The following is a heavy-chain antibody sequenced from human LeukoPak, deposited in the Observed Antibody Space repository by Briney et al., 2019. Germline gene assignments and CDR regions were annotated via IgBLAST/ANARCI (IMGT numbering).Heavy chain of an antibody. CDR3: ARPFMYCGGDCYNAFDI. CDR1: GCTFTGYY. D-gene: IGHD2-21*02. CDR2: INPNSGGT. V-gene: IGHV1-2*02. Sequence: ASVKVSCKASGCTFTGYYMHWVRRAPGQGLEWLGWINPNSGGTNYAQKFQGRVTMTRDTSISTAYMELSRLRSDDTAVYYCARPFMYCGGDCYNAFDIWGQGTMLTVSS. J-gene: IGHJ3*02.